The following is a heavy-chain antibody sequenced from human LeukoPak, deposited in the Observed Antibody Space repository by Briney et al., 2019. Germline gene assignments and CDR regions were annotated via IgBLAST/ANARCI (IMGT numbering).Heavy chain of an antibody. CDR3: ARESIAVARHFQH. V-gene: IGHV6-1*01. D-gene: IGHD6-19*01. Sequence: SQTLSLTCAISGDSVSSNSAAWNWLRQSPSRGLEWLGRTYYRSKWYNDYAVCVKSRITINPHTSKHQFSLQLNSVTPEDTAVYYCARESIAVARHFQHWGQGTLVTVSS. CDR2: TYYRSKWYN. CDR1: GDSVSSNSAA. J-gene: IGHJ1*01.